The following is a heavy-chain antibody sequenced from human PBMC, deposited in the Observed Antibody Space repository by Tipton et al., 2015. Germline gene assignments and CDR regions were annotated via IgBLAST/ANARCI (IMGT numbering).Heavy chain of an antibody. D-gene: IGHD2-21*01. CDR1: GFIVRLNY. J-gene: IGHJ4*02. CDR2: ISSTAKT. Sequence: GSLRLSCTFSGFIVRLNYVTWVRQAPGKGLEWVSLISSTAKTYYADSVKGRFTISRDNSKNTLYLQMNGLRAEDTAVYYCATGGDVYRDWGQGILVTVSS. CDR3: ATGGDVYRD. V-gene: IGHV3-53*01.